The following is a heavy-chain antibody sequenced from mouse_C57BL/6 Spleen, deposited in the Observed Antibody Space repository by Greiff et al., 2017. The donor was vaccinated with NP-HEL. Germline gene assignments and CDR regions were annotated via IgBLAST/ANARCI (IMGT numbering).Heavy chain of an antibody. V-gene: IGHV7-3*01. CDR2: IRNKANGYTT. CDR1: GFTFTDYY. D-gene: IGHD1-1*01. Sequence: EVKLVESGGGLVQPGGSLSLSCAASGFTFTDYYMSWVRQPPGKALEWLGFIRNKANGYTTEYSASVKGRFTISRDNSQSILYLQMNALRAEDSATYYCARYITVGAMDYWGQGTSVTVSS. J-gene: IGHJ4*01. CDR3: ARYITVGAMDY.